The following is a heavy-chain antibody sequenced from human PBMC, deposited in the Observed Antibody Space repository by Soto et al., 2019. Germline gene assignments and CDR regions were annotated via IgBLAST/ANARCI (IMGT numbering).Heavy chain of an antibody. D-gene: IGHD1-26*01. Sequence: SETLSLTCTFSGGSVSSGSHYWNWIRQPPGKGLEWIGYISNTGGATYNPSLRTRITISMDTSKNQFSLRLSSVITSDTAVYYCARERTVVGATNYYSHGLDVWGQGTTVTVSS. V-gene: IGHV4-61*01. CDR2: ISNTGGA. CDR1: GGSVSSGSHY. CDR3: ARERTVVGATNYYSHGLDV. J-gene: IGHJ6*02.